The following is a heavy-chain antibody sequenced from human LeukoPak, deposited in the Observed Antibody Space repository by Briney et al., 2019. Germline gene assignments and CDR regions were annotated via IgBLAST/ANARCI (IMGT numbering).Heavy chain of an antibody. CDR2: ISGSGGST. J-gene: IGHJ5*02. CDR3: AKGRDTMVRGVILTFDP. D-gene: IGHD3-10*01. V-gene: IGHV3-23*01. CDR1: EFTFSSYA. Sequence: GGSLRLSCAASEFTFSSYAMSWVRQAPGKGLEWVSAISGSGGSTYYADSVKGRFTISRDNSKNTLYLQMNSLRAEDTAVYYCAKGRDTMVRGVILTFDPWGQGTLVTVSS.